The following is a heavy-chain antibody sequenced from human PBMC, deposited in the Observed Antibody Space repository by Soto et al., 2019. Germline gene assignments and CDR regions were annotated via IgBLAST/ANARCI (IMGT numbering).Heavy chain of an antibody. V-gene: IGHV4-39*01. D-gene: IGHD6-13*01. J-gene: IGHJ5*02. CDR3: ARRERAAGTDWWFDP. CDR2: IYYSGST. CDR1: GGSISSSSFH. Sequence: SETLSLTCPVSGGSISSSSFHWGWIRQPPGKGLEWIGSIYYSGSTYYSPSLKGRVTISVDTSKNQFSLKLSSVTAADTAVYYCARRERAAGTDWWFDPWGQGTLVTVSS.